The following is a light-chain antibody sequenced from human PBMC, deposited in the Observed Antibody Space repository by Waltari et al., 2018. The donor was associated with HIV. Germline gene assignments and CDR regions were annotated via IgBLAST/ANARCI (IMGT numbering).Light chain of an antibody. Sequence: DIQLTQSPSSLSASIGDRVTMTCRASQIITSCLNWYRQTPGKAPELLIYAASVLHSEVPSRFSASGSGTDYTLTISSVQPEDFATYFCQQTFSPPLTFGPGTKVDVK. J-gene: IGKJ3*01. CDR2: AAS. V-gene: IGKV1-39*01. CDR1: QIITSC. CDR3: QQTFSPPLT.